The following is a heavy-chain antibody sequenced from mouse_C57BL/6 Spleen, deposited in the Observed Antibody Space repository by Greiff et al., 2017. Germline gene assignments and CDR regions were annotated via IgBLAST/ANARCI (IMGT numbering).Heavy chain of an antibody. V-gene: IGHV5-17*01. D-gene: IGHD2-5*01. Sequence: EVHLVESGGGLVKPGGSLKLSCAASGFTFSDYGMHWVRQAPEKGLAWVAYISSGSSTIYYADTVKGRFTISRDNAKNTLFLQMTSLRSEDTAMYYCARPFGYYSMRDYWGQGTTVTVSA. CDR1: GFTFSDYG. CDR3: ARPFGYYSMRDY. CDR2: ISSGSSTI. J-gene: IGHJ2*01.